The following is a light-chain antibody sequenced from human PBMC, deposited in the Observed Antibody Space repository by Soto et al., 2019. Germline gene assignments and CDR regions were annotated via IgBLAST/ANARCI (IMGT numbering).Light chain of an antibody. J-gene: IGLJ2*01. CDR1: SSNIGRNY. Sequence: QSVLPQTPSVSGTPGQTVTISCSGSSSNIGRNYVYWYQQLPGAAPKLLMYRHNIRPSGVPDRFSPSPSGTSASLVISGLRSEDEADYHSATWDDDVSGVVFGGGTKLTVL. V-gene: IGLV1-47*01. CDR2: RHN. CDR3: ATWDDDVSGVV.